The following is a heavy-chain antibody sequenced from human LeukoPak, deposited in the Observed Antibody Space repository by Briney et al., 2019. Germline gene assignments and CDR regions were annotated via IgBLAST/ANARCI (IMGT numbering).Heavy chain of an antibody. V-gene: IGHV3-23*01. J-gene: IGHJ4*02. CDR2: ISGSGGST. D-gene: IGHD6-13*01. CDR3: AKIPYSSSSMYFDY. Sequence: GGSLRLSCAASGFSFSSYNMNWVRLTPGKGLEWVSAISGSGGSTYYADSVKGRFTISRDNSKNTLYLQMNSLRAEDTAVYYCAKIPYSSSSMYFDYWGQGTLVTVSS. CDR1: GFSFSSYN.